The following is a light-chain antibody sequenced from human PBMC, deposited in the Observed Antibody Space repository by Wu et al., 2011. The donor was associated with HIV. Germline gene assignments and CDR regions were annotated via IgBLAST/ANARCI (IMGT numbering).Light chain of an antibody. V-gene: IGKV3-11*01. CDR3: QQRSNWRGXT. CDR2: DAF. Sequence: EVVLTQSPDTLSLSPGERATLSCRASQNIDSNLAWYQQKPGQAPRLLIYDAFYRATGIPARFSGSGSGTDFTLTISSLESEDFAVYYCQQRSNWRGXTFGPGTKVDI. J-gene: IGKJ3*01. CDR1: QNIDSN.